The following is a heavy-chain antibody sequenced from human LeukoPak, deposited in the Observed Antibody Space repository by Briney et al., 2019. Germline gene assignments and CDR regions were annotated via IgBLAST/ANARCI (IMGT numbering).Heavy chain of an antibody. CDR1: GGSISSYY. Sequence: SETLSLTCTVYGGSISSYYWSWIRQPAGKGLEWIGRIYTSGSTNYNPSLKSRVTMSVDTSKNQFSLKLSSVTAADTAVYYCARNTPDIVVVPAARGYNWFDPWGQGTLVTVSS. V-gene: IGHV4-4*07. CDR3: ARNTPDIVVVPAARGYNWFDP. D-gene: IGHD2-2*01. J-gene: IGHJ5*02. CDR2: IYTSGST.